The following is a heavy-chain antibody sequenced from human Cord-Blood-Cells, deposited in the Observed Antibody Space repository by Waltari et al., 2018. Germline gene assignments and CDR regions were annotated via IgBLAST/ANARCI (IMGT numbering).Heavy chain of an antibody. Sequence: QVQLQQWGAGLLKPSETLSLTCAVYGGSFSGYSWSWIRQPPGKGLEWIGEINHSGSTNYNPSLKSRVTISVDTSKNQFSLKLSSVTAADTAVYYCARLRPRLFPFDYWDQGTLVTVSS. D-gene: IGHD6-6*01. J-gene: IGHJ4*02. CDR2: INHSGST. CDR1: GGSFSGYS. CDR3: ARLRPRLFPFDY. V-gene: IGHV4-34*01.